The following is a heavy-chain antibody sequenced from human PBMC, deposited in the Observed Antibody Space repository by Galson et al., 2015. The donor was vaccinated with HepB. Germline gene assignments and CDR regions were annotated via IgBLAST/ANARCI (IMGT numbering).Heavy chain of an antibody. Sequence: SLRLSCAASGFRFGSSVMGWVRQAPGKGLQWVSGIRASGDGETYADSVKGRFTISRDNSNNILYLQMNSLRVEDMAVYYCAKEGHYYFDDWGQGTLVTVSS. V-gene: IGHV3-23*01. CDR2: IRASGDGE. J-gene: IGHJ4*02. CDR1: GFRFGSSV. CDR3: AKEGHYYFDD.